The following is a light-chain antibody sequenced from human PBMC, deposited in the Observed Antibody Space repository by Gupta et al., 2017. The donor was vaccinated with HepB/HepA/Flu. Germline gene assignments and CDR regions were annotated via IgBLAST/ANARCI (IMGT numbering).Light chain of an antibody. V-gene: IGKV4-1*01. CDR1: QSVLYIANNKNY. CDR2: CAS. Sequence: DIVLTQSPASLAVSLGARATINCKSSQSVLYIANNKNYAACHQQKPGQPPKRLIYCASTRESGVPDRFRGSGSGTDITLTNSSLHAEDGAVYYCQQDDSTPITFGQGTRLEIK. CDR3: QQDDSTPIT. J-gene: IGKJ5*01.